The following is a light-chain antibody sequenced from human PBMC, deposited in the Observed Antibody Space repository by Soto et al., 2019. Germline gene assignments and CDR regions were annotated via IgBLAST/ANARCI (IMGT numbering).Light chain of an antibody. CDR3: QQFHSLPYT. CDR1: EDIANH. Sequence: DTQMTQSPHSISASVGDSVTIACQANEDIANHLNWYRQRPGKAPDLLIYDASNLEPGVPSRFSGAGSGTDFTFTISGLQPEDFATYYCQQFHSLPYTFGQGTKLEI. J-gene: IGKJ2*01. CDR2: DAS. V-gene: IGKV1-33*01.